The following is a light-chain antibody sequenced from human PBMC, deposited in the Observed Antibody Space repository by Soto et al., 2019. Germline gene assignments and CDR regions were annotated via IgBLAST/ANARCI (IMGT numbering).Light chain of an antibody. CDR2: DAS. V-gene: IGKV3-20*01. CDR1: RSVGTF. J-gene: IGKJ5*01. Sequence: EIVLTQSPGTLSLSPGERATLSCRASRSVGTFLAWYQQKPGQAPRLLIYDASSRATGIPDRFSGSGSGTDFTLTISRLEPEDSAVYYCQQYGSSPPITFGQGTRLEIK. CDR3: QQYGSSPPIT.